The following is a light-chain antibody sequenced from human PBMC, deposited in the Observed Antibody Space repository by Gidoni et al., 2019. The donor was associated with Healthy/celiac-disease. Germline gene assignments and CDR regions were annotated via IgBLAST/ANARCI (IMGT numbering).Light chain of an antibody. CDR2: DAS. V-gene: IGKV3-11*01. J-gene: IGKJ4*01. CDR1: QNVSSY. CDR3: QQRSDWPPLT. Sequence: DTVSTPSPATLSLSPGERATLSCRASQNVSSYFAWYQQKPGQAPRILIYDASNRATGIPARFSGSGSGTDVTLSISSLVPEDVTVYYCQQRSDWPPLTFGGGTKVEIK.